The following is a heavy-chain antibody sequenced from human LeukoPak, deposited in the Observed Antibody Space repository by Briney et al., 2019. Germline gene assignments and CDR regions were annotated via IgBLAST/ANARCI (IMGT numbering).Heavy chain of an antibody. CDR3: ARGETRTVTTIYMEV. D-gene: IGHD4-17*01. V-gene: IGHV4-39*07. J-gene: IGHJ6*03. CDR1: GGSFSSSNYY. Sequence: SETMSLTCAVYGGSFSSSNYYWGWIRQPPGKGLEGIGSIYYSADTFYNPSLKSRVTMSVDTSKTQFSLKVTSVTAAETAVYYCARGETRTVTTIYMEVWGVGTTVTVSS. CDR2: IYYSADT.